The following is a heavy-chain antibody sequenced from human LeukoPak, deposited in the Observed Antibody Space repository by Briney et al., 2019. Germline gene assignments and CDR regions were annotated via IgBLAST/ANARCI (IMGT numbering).Heavy chain of an antibody. D-gene: IGHD2-2*01. J-gene: IGHJ4*02. CDR1: GYTFTSYY. V-gene: IGHV1-46*01. CDR2: INPIGGST. CDR3: ARADCSSTSCFLFDY. Sequence: GASVKVSCKASGYTFTSYYMHWWRQAPGQGLEWMGIINPIGGSTSYAQKFQGRVTMTRDTSTSTVYMELSSLRSEDTAVYYCARADCSSTSCFLFDYWGQGTLVTVSS.